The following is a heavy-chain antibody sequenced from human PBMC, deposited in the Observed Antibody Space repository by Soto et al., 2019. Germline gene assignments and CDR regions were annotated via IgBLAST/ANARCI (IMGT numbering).Heavy chain of an antibody. Sequence: EMQLLESGGGLVQPGGSLRLSCAASGFTMSTYRVTWVRQAPGKGLEWVSGISVTPGITFYADSVKGRFTISRDSSKNAVYLQMNSLRAEDTAMYFCSKWSGYGDLWGQGTLVTVSS. J-gene: IGHJ4*02. CDR2: ISVTPGIT. D-gene: IGHD5-12*01. V-gene: IGHV3-23*01. CDR1: GFTMSTYR. CDR3: SKWSGYGDL.